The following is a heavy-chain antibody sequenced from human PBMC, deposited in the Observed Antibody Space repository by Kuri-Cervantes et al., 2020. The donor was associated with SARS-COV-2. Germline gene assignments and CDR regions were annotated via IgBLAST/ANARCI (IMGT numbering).Heavy chain of an antibody. J-gene: IGHJ4*02. D-gene: IGHD3-3*01. CDR3: ARDQDPIRFLAGYDY. V-gene: IGHV1-18*01. CDR1: GYTFTTYG. CDR2: ISTYITNT. Sequence: ASVKVSCKASGYTFTTYGINWVRQAPGQGLEWMGWISTYITNTNYSQKFQGRVTMTTDTSTSTAYMELRSLRSDDTAVYYCARDQDPIRFLAGYDYWGQGTLVTVSS.